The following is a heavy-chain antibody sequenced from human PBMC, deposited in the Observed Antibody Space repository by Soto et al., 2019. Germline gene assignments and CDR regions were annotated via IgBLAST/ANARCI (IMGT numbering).Heavy chain of an antibody. CDR1: GGSISSYY. V-gene: IGHV4-59*08. J-gene: IGHJ5*02. Sequence: PSETLSLTCTVSGGSISSYYWSWIRQPPGKGLEWIGYIYYSGSTNYNPSLKSRVTISVDTSKNQFSLKLSSVTAADTAVYYCARLGGYDEMGVNWFDPWGKGTLVTVSS. CDR3: ARLGGYDEMGVNWFDP. D-gene: IGHD5-12*01. CDR2: IYYSGST.